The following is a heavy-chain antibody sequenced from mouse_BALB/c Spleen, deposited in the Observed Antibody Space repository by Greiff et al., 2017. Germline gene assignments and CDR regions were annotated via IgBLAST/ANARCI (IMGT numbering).Heavy chain of an antibody. CDR2: IYPGDGDT. CDR3: ARGADSLAY. CDR1: GYTFTSYW. J-gene: IGHJ3*01. D-gene: IGHD3-2*01. Sequence: QVQLQQSGAELARPGASVKLSCKASGYTFTSYWMQWVKQRPGQGLEWIGAIYPGDGDTRYTQKFKGKATLTADKSSSTAYMQLSSLASEDSAVYYCARGADSLAYWGQGTLVTVSA. V-gene: IGHV1-87*01.